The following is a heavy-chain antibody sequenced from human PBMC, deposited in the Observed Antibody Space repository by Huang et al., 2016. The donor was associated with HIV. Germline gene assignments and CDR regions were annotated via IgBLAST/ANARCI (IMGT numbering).Heavy chain of an antibody. CDR3: ARLRGSPFDY. Sequence: QVQLQESGPGLVKPSETLSLTCTVSGVSINSHYWSWIRQPPGKGREWIGIINYSGSTNYSPSLRRRVAISVDTSKSQFSLKVSSLTAADTAVYYCARLRGSPFDYWGQGILVTVSS. D-gene: IGHD3-10*01. J-gene: IGHJ4*02. CDR1: GVSINSHY. CDR2: INYSGST. V-gene: IGHV4-59*11.